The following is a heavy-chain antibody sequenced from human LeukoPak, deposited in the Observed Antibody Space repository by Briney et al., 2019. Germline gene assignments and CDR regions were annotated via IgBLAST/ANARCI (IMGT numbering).Heavy chain of an antibody. J-gene: IGHJ5*02. CDR2: INPNSGNT. V-gene: IGHV1-8*01. D-gene: IGHD4-17*01. Sequence: GASVKVSCKASGYTFTSYDINWVRQATGQGLEWMGWINPNSGNTGYAQKFQGRVTMTRNTSISTAYMELSSLRSEDTAVYYCAVGVYGDYENWFDPWGQGTLVTVSS. CDR3: AVGVYGDYENWFDP. CDR1: GYTFTSYD.